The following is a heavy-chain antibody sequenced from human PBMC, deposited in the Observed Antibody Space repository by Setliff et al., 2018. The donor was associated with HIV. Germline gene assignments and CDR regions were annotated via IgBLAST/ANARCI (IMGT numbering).Heavy chain of an antibody. D-gene: IGHD3-10*01. J-gene: IGHJ4*02. V-gene: IGHV1-69-2*01. CDR2: ISPGNGKA. CDR1: GGTFTDAF. Sequence: ASVKVSCKASGGTFTDAFINWVRQAPGKGLEWMGRISPGNGKALYVERFQGRVTMTADVSKETAYMDVRGLRSDDTGMYFCAAGPFSRGILHWAPSWGQGTLVTVSS. CDR3: AAGPFSRGILHWAPS.